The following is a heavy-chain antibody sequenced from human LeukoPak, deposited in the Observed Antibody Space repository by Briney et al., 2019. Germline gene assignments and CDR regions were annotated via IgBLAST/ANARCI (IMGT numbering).Heavy chain of an antibody. J-gene: IGHJ3*02. Sequence: GRSLRLACAAYGFTFSSYAMSWVRQAPGEGLGWGSAISGSGGSTFYTDSVKGRFTISRDNSKNTPYLQINSLRAEDTAVYYCANEGRKWNYDGAFDIWGQGTMVTVSS. V-gene: IGHV3-23*01. CDR2: ISGSGGST. CDR1: GFTFSSYA. D-gene: IGHD1-7*01. CDR3: ANEGRKWNYDGAFDI.